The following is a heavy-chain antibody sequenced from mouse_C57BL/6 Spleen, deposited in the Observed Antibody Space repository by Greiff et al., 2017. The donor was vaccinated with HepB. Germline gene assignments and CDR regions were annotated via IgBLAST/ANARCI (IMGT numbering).Heavy chain of an antibody. V-gene: IGHV5-4*01. D-gene: IGHD2-4*01. J-gene: IGHJ3*01. CDR3: ARDDYDVPFAY. CDR1: GFTFSSYA. CDR2: ISDGGSYT. Sequence: EVKLMESGGGLVKPGGSLKLSCAASGFTFSSYAMSWVRQTPEKRLEWVATISDGGSYTYYPDNVKGRFTISRDNAKNNLYLQMSHLKSEDTAMYYCARDDYDVPFAYWGQGTLVTVSA.